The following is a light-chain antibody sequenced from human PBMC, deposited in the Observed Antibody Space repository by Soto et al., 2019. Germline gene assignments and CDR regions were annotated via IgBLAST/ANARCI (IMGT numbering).Light chain of an antibody. V-gene: IGKV1-39*01. Sequence: DMDMTQSPSSLSASVGDRVNITGRASQSITRYLNWYQQKPGTAPKLLIYAGSSVQSGVPSRFSGSGSGTDFTLTISSLQAEDMATYYCQQSYTTSWTFGQGTKVDIK. CDR2: AGS. J-gene: IGKJ1*01. CDR3: QQSYTTSWT. CDR1: QSITRY.